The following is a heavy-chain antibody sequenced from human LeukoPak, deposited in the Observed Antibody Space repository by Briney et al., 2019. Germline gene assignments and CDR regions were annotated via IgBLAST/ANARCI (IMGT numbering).Heavy chain of an antibody. D-gene: IGHD6-19*01. CDR3: ARDLASATGNPIVVAGNLDP. Sequence: PSETLSLTCTVSGASISIYYWSWIRQPAGKGLEWIGRIYTRGSANYNPSLKSRATMSIDTSKNQFSLKLSSVTAADTAVYYCARDLASATGNPIVVAGNLDPWGQGTVVTVSS. CDR2: IYTRGSA. J-gene: IGHJ5*02. CDR1: GASISIYY. V-gene: IGHV4-4*07.